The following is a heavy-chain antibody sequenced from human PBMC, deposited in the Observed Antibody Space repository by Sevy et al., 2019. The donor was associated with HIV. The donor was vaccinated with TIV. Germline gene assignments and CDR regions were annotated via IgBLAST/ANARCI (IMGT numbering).Heavy chain of an antibody. V-gene: IGHV4-59*01. D-gene: IGHD1-26*01. CDR1: GGSISSYY. CDR3: ARAGVKGYSGSYYGFDY. Sequence: SETLSLTCTVSGGSISSYYWSWIRQPPGKGLEWIGYIYYSGSTNYNPSLKSRVTISVDTSKNQFSLKLGSVTAAETAVYYCARAGVKGYSGSYYGFDYWGQGTLVTVSS. J-gene: IGHJ4*02. CDR2: IYYSGST.